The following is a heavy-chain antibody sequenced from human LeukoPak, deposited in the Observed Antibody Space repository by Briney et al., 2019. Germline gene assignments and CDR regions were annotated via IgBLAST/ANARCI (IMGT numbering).Heavy chain of an antibody. CDR3: ARDTYYYDSSGYYYEGGFDY. Sequence: GGSLRLSCAASGFTFSNYNINWVRQAPGKGLEWVSSISSSSSYIYNADSVKGRFTISRDNAKNSLYLQMNSLRAEDTAVYYCARDTYYYDSSGYYYEGGFDYWGQGTLVTVSS. CDR2: ISSSSSYI. J-gene: IGHJ4*02. D-gene: IGHD3-22*01. CDR1: GFTFSNYN. V-gene: IGHV3-21*01.